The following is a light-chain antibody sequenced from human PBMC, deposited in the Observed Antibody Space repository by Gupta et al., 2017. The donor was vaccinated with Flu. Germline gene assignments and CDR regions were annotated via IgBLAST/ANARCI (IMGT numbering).Light chain of an antibody. CDR2: GAS. V-gene: IGKV3-20*01. CDR1: QSVSSSY. CDR3: QQYGSSPPIT. Sequence: TLSLSPGESATLSCRASQSVSSSYLAWYQQKPGQAPRLLIYGASSRATGIPDRFSGSGSGTDFTLTISRLEPEDFAVYYCQQYGSSPPITFGQGTRLEIK. J-gene: IGKJ5*01.